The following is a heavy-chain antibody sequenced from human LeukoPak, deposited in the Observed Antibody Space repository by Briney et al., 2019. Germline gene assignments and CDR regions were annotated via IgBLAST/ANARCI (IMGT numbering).Heavy chain of an antibody. CDR2: IWYDGSNK. CDR1: GFTFSSYG. J-gene: IGHJ4*02. CDR3: ARDLGVVPAAIFVY. Sequence: GGSLRLSCAASGFTFSSYGMHWVRQAPGKGLEWVAVIWYDGSNKYYADSVKGRFTISRDNSKNTLYLQMNSLRAEDTAVYYCARDLGVVPAAIFVYWGQGILVTVSS. V-gene: IGHV3-33*01. D-gene: IGHD2-2*02.